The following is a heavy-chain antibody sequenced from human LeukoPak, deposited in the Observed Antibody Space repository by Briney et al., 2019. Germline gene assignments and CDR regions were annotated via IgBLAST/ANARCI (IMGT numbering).Heavy chain of an antibody. V-gene: IGHV3-74*01. Sequence: GGSLRLSCAASGFTFSTYWMYWVRQVPGKGLVWVSRINSDGSGTSYADSVKGRFTISRDNAKNTLYLQMNSLRAEDTAVYFCARDGYSYYMDVWGKGTTVTVSS. J-gene: IGHJ6*03. CDR2: INSDGSGT. CDR1: GFTFSTYW. CDR3: ARDGYSYYMDV.